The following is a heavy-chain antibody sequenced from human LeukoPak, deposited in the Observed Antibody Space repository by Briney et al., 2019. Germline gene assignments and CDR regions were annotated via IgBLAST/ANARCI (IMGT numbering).Heavy chain of an antibody. Sequence: SETLSLTCTVSGGSISSSSYYWGWIRQPPGKGLEWIGSIYYSGSTYYNPSLNSRVTISVDTSKNQFSLKLSSVTAADTAVYYCARQGGRDGYNRRWGQGTLVTVSS. CDR1: GGSISSSSYY. CDR2: IYYSGST. V-gene: IGHV4-39*01. CDR3: ARQGGRDGYNRR. J-gene: IGHJ4*02. D-gene: IGHD5-24*01.